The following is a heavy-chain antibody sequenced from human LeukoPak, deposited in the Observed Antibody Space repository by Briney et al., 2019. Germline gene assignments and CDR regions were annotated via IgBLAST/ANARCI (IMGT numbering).Heavy chain of an antibody. J-gene: IGHJ4*02. CDR3: ARGWSYYDSSGYY. D-gene: IGHD3-22*01. CDR1: GGSFSGYY. CDR2: INHSGST. V-gene: IGHV4-34*01. Sequence: SETLSLTCAVYGGSFSGYYWSWIRQPPGKGLEWIGEINHSGSTNYNPSLKSRVTISVDTSKIQFSLRLSSVTAADTAVYYCARGWSYYDSSGYYWGQGTLVTVSS.